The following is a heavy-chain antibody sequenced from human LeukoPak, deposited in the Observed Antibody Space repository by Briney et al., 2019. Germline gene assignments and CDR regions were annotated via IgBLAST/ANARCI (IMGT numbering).Heavy chain of an antibody. CDR2: ISGSGDST. Sequence: GGSLRLSCVASGFTLRSYVMNWVRQTPGEGLEWVSRISGSGDSTFYADSVKGRFSISRDNSKNTLYLQVNGLRTEDTAVYYCAKDLFRIAEGLVDYWGQGTLVTVSS. J-gene: IGHJ4*02. CDR1: GFTLRSYV. V-gene: IGHV3-23*01. CDR3: AKDLFRIAEGLVDY. D-gene: IGHD6-13*01.